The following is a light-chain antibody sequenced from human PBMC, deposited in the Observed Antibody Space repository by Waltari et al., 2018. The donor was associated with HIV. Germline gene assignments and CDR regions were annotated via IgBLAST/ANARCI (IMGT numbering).Light chain of an antibody. V-gene: IGKV3-20*01. J-gene: IGKJ1*01. CDR2: CTS. Sequence: EIVLTQSPGTLSMSPGERATLSCRASQSVGSSNLAWYQQKPGQAPRLLIYCTSNRATGTPDRFSGSGSATDFILTINRLEPEDFAVYHCQQYGSSPWTFGQGTKVEIK. CDR3: QQYGSSPWT. CDR1: QSVGSSN.